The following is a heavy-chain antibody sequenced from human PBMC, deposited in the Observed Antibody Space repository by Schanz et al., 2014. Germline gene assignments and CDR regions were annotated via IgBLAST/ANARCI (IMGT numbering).Heavy chain of an antibody. Sequence: EVQLVESGGGLVQPGGSLRLSCAASGFTFTNYAMSWVRQAPGKGLEWVSSISSGGGSTYYADSVKGRFTISRDNSKNTLYLQMNSLRAEDTAVYYCAKDAENTAMITDYFDYWGQGTLVTVSS. CDR2: ISSGGGST. D-gene: IGHD5-18*01. CDR3: AKDAENTAMITDYFDY. V-gene: IGHV3-23*04. CDR1: GFTFTNYA. J-gene: IGHJ4*02.